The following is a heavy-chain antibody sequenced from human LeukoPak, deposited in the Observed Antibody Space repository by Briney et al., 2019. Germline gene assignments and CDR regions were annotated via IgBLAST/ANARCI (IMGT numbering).Heavy chain of an antibody. CDR2: IYYSGST. J-gene: IGHJ1*01. Sequence: SETLSLTCTVSGGSISSYYWSWIRQPPGKGLEWIGYIYYSGSTKYSPSLKSRVTISVDTSKNQFSLELTSVSAVDTAVYYCARHGCSGGGCPFQHWGQGALVTVSS. CDR3: ARHGCSGGGCPFQH. V-gene: IGHV4-59*08. D-gene: IGHD2-15*01. CDR1: GGSISSYY.